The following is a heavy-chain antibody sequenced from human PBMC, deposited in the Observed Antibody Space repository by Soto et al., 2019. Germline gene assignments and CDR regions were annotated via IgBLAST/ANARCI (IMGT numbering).Heavy chain of an antibody. CDR2: IWFDGSQQ. CDR1: GFIFGGNG. CDR3: ARDIGDNAYFE. V-gene: IGHV3-33*01. J-gene: IGHJ4*02. D-gene: IGHD2-21*01. Sequence: QVQLVESGGGVVQPGRSLRLSCAASGFIFGGNGMHWVRQAPGKGLEWVAMIWFDGSQQRYADSVQGRFIISRDNSKSRLDLEMNSLRVEDTAVYYCARDIGDNAYFEWGQGTLVNVSS.